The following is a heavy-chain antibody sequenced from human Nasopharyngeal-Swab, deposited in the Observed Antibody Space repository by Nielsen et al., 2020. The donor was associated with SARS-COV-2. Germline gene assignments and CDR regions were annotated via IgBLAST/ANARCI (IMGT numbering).Heavy chain of an antibody. J-gene: IGHJ2*01. D-gene: IGHD1-14*01. Sequence: GSLRLSCTVSGGSISSYYWSWIRQPPGKGLEWIGYIYYSGSTNYNPSLKSRVTISVDTSKNQFSLKLSSVTAADTAVYYCARAAPHDWYFDLWGRGTPVTVSS. CDR2: IYYSGST. V-gene: IGHV4-59*13. CDR3: ARAAPHDWYFDL. CDR1: GGSISSYY.